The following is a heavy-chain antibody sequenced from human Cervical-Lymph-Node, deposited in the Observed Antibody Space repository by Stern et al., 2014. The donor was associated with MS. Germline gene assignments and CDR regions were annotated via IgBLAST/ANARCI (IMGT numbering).Heavy chain of an antibody. CDR1: GGTFSKFP. CDR3: ALSSETSDRWYSLGYDL. Sequence: VQLVESGAEVTKPGSSVKVSCKASGGTFSKFPSSCVRQAPGQGLDWMGGIFPVFGTPTYAQEFRGRVTITADVSTSTVYMELSSLRSDDTAVYYCALSSETSDRWYSLGYDLWGQGTLVTVSS. D-gene: IGHD6-13*01. CDR2: IFPVFGTP. V-gene: IGHV1-69*01. J-gene: IGHJ5*02.